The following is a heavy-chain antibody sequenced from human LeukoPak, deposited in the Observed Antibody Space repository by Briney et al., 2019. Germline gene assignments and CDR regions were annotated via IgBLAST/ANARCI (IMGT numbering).Heavy chain of an antibody. Sequence: GGSLRLSCEASGLNVSGDYMSWVRQAPGEGLQWVSLIYRGGDTYYADSVKGRFTIYRHNTENTLYLQMSSLRTEDTASYYCASRMAFGGQGTLVTVSS. D-gene: IGHD5-24*01. CDR2: IYRGGDT. CDR1: GLNVSGDY. J-gene: IGHJ4*02. V-gene: IGHV3-53*04. CDR3: ASRMAF.